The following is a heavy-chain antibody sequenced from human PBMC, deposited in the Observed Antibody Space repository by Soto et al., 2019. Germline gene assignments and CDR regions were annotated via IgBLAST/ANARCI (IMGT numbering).Heavy chain of an antibody. V-gene: IGHV4-30-4*01. D-gene: IGHD3-3*01. CDR3: ARERGTYYDFWSGYHLDY. CDR2: IYYSGST. J-gene: IGHJ4*02. CDR1: GGSISSYY. Sequence: SETLSLTCTVSGGSISSYYWSWIRQPPGKGLEWIGYIYYSGSTYYNPSLKSRVTISVDTSKNQFSLKLSPVTAADTAVYYCARERGTYYDFWSGYHLDYWGQGTLVTVSS.